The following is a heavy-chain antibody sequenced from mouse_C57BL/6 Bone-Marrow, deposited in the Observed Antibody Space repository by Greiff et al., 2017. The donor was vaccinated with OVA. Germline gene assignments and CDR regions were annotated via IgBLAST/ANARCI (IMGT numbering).Heavy chain of an antibody. D-gene: IGHD2-1*01. V-gene: IGHV1-42*01. Sequence: VQLKQSGPELVKPGASVKISCKASGYSFTGYYMNWVKQSPEKSLEWIGEINPSTGGTTYNQKFKAKATLTVDKSSSTAYMQLKSLTSEDSAGYYCAIYGTAWFAYWGQGTLVTVSA. CDR1: GYSFTGYY. CDR3: AIYGTAWFAY. CDR2: INPSTGGT. J-gene: IGHJ3*01.